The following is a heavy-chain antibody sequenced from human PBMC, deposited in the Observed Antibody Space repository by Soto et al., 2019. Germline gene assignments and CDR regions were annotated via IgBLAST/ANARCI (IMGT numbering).Heavy chain of an antibody. J-gene: IGHJ5*02. CDR1: GFTVSSNY. Sequence: EVQLVESGGGLVQPGGSLRLSCAASGFTVSSNYMSWVRQAPGKGLEWVSVIYSGGSTYYADSVKGRFTISRDNSKTTLYLQMNSLRAEDPAVYYCARGYSYGYVLDPWGQGTLVTVSS. CDR2: IYSGGST. V-gene: IGHV3-66*01. D-gene: IGHD5-18*01. CDR3: ARGYSYGYVLDP.